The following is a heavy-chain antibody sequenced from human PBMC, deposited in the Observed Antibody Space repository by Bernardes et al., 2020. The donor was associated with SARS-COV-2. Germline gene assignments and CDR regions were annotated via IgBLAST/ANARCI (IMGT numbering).Heavy chain of an antibody. CDR3: ARCNPTLGATDCLDY. Sequence: APVKVSCKASGYTFTDYYMHWVRQAPGQGFEWMGWINPNSGGTKSAQRFQGRVTMTRDTSINTAYMELIRVTSDDTAIYYCARCNPTLGATDCLDYWGQGTLVTVSS. J-gene: IGHJ4*02. D-gene: IGHD1-26*01. V-gene: IGHV1-2*02. CDR1: GYTFTDYY. CDR2: INPNSGGT.